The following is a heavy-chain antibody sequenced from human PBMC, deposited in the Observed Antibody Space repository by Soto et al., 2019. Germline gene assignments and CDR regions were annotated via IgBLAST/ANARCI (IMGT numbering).Heavy chain of an antibody. CDR1: GGSISSGGYY. V-gene: IGHV4-31*03. Sequence: SETLSLTCTVSGGSISSGGYYWSWIRQHPGKGLEWIGYIYYSGSTYYNPSLKSRVTISVDTSKNQFSLKLSSVTAADTAVYYCARGDYGVYPGYYFDYWGQGTLVTVSS. CDR3: ARGDYGVYPGYYFDY. CDR2: IYYSGST. J-gene: IGHJ4*02. D-gene: IGHD4-17*01.